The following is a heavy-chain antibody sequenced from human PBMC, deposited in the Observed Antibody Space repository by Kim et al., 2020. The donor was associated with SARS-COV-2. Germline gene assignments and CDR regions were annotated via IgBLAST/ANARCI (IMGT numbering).Heavy chain of an antibody. CDR3: ARGKFPRLASSSHYYFDY. J-gene: IGHJ4*02. D-gene: IGHD6-13*01. V-gene: IGHV6-1*01. Sequence: SQTLSLTCAISGDSVSSNSAAWNWIRQSPSRGLEWLGRTYYRSKWYNDYAVSVKSRITINPDTSKNQFSLQLNSVTPEDTAVYYCARGKFPRLASSSHYYFDYWGQGTLVTVSS. CDR2: TYYRSKWYN. CDR1: GDSVSSNSAA.